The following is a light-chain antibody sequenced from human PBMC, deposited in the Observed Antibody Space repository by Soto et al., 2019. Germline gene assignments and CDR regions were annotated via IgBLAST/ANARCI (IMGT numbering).Light chain of an antibody. CDR2: DAS. V-gene: IGKV3-20*01. J-gene: IGKJ4*01. CDR1: QTVGNNY. CDR3: QQFSSYPLT. Sequence: EFGLTQSPGTLSLSPGEIAPLSSRAIQTVGNNYLAWYQQKPGQAPRLLIYDASSRATGIPDRFSGGGSGTDFTLTISRLEPEDFAVYYCQQFSSYPLTFGGGTKVEIK.